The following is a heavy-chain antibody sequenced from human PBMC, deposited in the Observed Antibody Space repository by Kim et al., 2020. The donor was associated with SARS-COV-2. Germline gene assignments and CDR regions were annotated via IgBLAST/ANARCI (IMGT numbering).Heavy chain of an antibody. J-gene: IGHJ6*02. CDR2: IYSGGST. CDR3: ARDPRSTIFGVVIDYYGMDV. Sequence: GGSLRLSCAASGFTVSSNYMSWVRQAPGKGLEWVSVIYSGGSTYYADSVKGRFTISRDNSKNTLYLQMNSLRAEDTAVYYCARDPRSTIFGVVIDYYGMDVWGQGTTVTVSS. CDR1: GFTVSSNY. D-gene: IGHD3-3*01. V-gene: IGHV3-66*01.